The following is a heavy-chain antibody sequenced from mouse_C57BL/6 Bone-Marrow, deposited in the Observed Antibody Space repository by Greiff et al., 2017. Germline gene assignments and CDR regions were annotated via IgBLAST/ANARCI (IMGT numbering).Heavy chain of an antibody. CDR2: IYPGSGST. V-gene: IGHV1-55*01. D-gene: IGHD1-1*01. CDR3: ARGALFITTVVVPFDY. CDR1: GYTFTSYW. J-gene: IGHJ2*01. Sequence: QVQLQQSGAELVKPGASVKMSCKASGYTFTSYWITWVKQRPGQGLEWIGDIYPGSGSTNYNEKFKSKATLTVDTSSSTAYMQLSSLTSEDSAVYYCARGALFITTVVVPFDYWGQGTTLTVSS.